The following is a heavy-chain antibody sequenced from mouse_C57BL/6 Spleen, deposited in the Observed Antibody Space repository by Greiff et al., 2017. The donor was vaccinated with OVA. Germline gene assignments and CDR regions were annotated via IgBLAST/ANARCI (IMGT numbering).Heavy chain of an antibody. J-gene: IGHJ3*01. D-gene: IGHD2-4*01. Sequence: EVQLQQSGPELVKPGASVKMSCKASGYTFTDYNMHWVKQSHGKSLEWIGYINPNNGGTSYNQKFKGKATLTVNKSFSTAYMELRSLTSEDSAVYYCAIYYDYDGWFAYWGQGTLVTVSA. CDR3: AIYYDYDGWFAY. CDR2: INPNNGGT. V-gene: IGHV1-22*01. CDR1: GYTFTDYN.